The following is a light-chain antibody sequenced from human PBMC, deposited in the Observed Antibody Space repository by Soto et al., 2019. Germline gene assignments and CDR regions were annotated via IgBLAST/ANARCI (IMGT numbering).Light chain of an antibody. CDR3: QQSYSTPRT. J-gene: IGKJ1*01. CDR2: AAS. CDR1: QSISSY. V-gene: IGKV1-39*01. Sequence: DIRMTQSPSSLSASVGDRVTITCRASQSISSYLNWYQQKPGKAPKLLIYAASSLQSGVPSRFSGSGSGTDFTLTISSLQPEDFATYYCQQSYSTPRTFDQGTKVEIK.